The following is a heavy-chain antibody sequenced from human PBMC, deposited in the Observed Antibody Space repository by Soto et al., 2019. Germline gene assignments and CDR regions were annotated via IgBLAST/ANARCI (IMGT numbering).Heavy chain of an antibody. CDR1: GGSISSSSYY. J-gene: IGHJ4*02. D-gene: IGHD6-13*01. CDR2: IYYSGST. Sequence: SETLSLTCTVSGGSISSSSYYWGWIRQPPGKGLEWIGSIYYSGSTYYNPSLKSRVTISVDTSKNQFSLKLSSVTAADTAVYYCARRVGAAGTKYFDYWGQGTLVTVSS. V-gene: IGHV4-39*01. CDR3: ARRVGAAGTKYFDY.